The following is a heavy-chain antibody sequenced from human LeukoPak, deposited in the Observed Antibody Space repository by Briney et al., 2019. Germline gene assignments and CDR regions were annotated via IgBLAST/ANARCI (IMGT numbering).Heavy chain of an antibody. CDR2: ISYDGSNK. J-gene: IGHJ4*02. CDR3: MVTAIEDFDY. CDR1: GFTFSSYA. Sequence: GRSLRLSCAASGFTFSSYAVHWVRQAPGKGLEWVAVISYDGSNKYYADSVKGRFTISRDNSKNTLYLQMNSLRAEDTAVYYCMVTAIEDFDYWGQGTLVTVSS. D-gene: IGHD2-21*02. V-gene: IGHV3-30-3*01.